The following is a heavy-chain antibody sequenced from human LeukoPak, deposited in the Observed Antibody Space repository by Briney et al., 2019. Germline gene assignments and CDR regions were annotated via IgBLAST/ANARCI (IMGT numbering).Heavy chain of an antibody. CDR1: GGSISSYY. Sequence: SETLSLTCTVSGGSISSYYWSWIRQPAGKGLEWIGRIYTSGSTNYNPSLKSRVTISVDTSKNQFSLKLSSVTAADTAVYYCARDGYYDSSGYYGWFDPWGQGTLVTVSS. V-gene: IGHV4-4*07. CDR2: IYTSGST. D-gene: IGHD3-22*01. CDR3: ARDGYYDSSGYYGWFDP. J-gene: IGHJ5*02.